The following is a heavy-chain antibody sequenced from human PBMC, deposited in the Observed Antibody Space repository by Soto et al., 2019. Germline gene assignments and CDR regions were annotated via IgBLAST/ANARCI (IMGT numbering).Heavy chain of an antibody. Sequence: EVQLVESGGGLVQPGGSLRLSCAASGFTFSTYWMNWVRQAPGKGLEWVANINQAGSAINYVDSVRGRFTISRDNAKNALYLQRNSLRADDTAVYYCARDRAMDDYWGQGTLVTVSS. D-gene: IGHD5-18*01. CDR2: INQAGSAI. V-gene: IGHV3-7*05. CDR3: ARDRAMDDY. J-gene: IGHJ4*02. CDR1: GFTFSTYW.